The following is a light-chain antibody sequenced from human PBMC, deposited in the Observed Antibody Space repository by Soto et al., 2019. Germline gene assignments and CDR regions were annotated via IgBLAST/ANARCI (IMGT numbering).Light chain of an antibody. CDR1: SSDVGGYNY. J-gene: IGLJ2*01. CDR2: DVT. Sequence: QSALTQPASVSGSPGQSIAISCTGTSSDVGGYNYVSWYQQHPGKAPKLLIYDVTERPSGVSDRFSGSKSGNTASLTISGLQAEDEGYYYCSSYTSTTSVAFGGGTKVTVL. V-gene: IGLV2-14*01. CDR3: SSYTSTTSVA.